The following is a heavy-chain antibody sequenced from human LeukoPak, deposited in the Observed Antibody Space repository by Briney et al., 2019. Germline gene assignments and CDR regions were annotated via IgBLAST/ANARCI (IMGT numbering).Heavy chain of an antibody. CDR2: INPNSGGT. Sequence: ASVKVSCKASGYTFTGYYMHWVRQAPGQGLEWMGWINPNSGGTNYAQKFQGRVTMTRDTSISTAYMELSRLRSDDTAVYYCARVRRSLGPSASANAFDIWGQGTMVTVSS. D-gene: IGHD2-2*01. J-gene: IGHJ3*02. CDR1: GYTFTGYY. V-gene: IGHV1-2*02. CDR3: ARVRRSLGPSASANAFDI.